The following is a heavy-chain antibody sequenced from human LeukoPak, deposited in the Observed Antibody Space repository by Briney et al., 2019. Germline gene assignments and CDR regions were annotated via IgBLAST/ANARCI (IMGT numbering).Heavy chain of an antibody. J-gene: IGHJ4*02. CDR2: IYYSGST. CDR3: ARDHPADY. CDR1: GGSISSSSYY. V-gene: IGHV4-39*07. Sequence: SETLSLTCTVSGGSISSSSYYWGWIRQPPGKGLEWIGSIYYSGSTNYNPSLKSRVTISVDTSKNQFSLKLSSVTAADTAVYYCARDHPADYWGQGTLVTVSS.